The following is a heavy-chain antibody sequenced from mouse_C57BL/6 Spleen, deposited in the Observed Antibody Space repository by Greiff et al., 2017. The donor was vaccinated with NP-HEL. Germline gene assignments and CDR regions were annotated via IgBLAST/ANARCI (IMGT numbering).Heavy chain of an antibody. J-gene: IGHJ2*01. CDR3: ARERGILYYFDY. Sequence: EVNVVESGGGLVKPGGSLKLSCAASGFTFSSYAMSWVRQTPEKRLEWVATISDGGSYTYYPDNVKGRFTISRDNAKNNLYLQMSHLKSEDTAMYYCARERGILYYFDYWGQGTTLTVSS. CDR2: ISDGGSYT. CDR1: GFTFSSYA. V-gene: IGHV5-4*01.